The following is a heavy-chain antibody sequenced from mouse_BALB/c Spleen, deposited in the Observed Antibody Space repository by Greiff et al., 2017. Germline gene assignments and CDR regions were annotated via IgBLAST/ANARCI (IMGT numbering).Heavy chain of an antibody. D-gene: IGHD1-1*01. J-gene: IGHJ4*01. CDR1: GFSLTGYG. Sequence: VKLVESGPGLVAPSQSLSITCTVSGFSLTGYGVNWVRQPPGKGLEWLGMIWGDGSTDYNSALKSRPSISKDNSKSQVFLKMNSLQTDDTARYYCARERDYYGSRGYAMDYWGQGTSVTVSS. V-gene: IGHV2-6-7*01. CDR2: IWGDGST. CDR3: ARERDYYGSRGYAMDY.